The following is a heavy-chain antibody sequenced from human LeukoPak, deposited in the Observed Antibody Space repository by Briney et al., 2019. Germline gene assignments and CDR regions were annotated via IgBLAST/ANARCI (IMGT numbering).Heavy chain of an antibody. J-gene: IGHJ4*02. CDR2: ISYDGSNK. D-gene: IGHD1-1*01. CDR1: GFTFSSYA. V-gene: IGHV3-30*04. CDR3: ARLFRDVTTFDY. Sequence: PGGSLRLSCAASGFTFSSYAMHWVRQAPGKGLGWVAVISYDGSNKYYADSVKGRFTISRDNSKNTLYLQMNSLRAEDTAVYYCARLFRDVTTFDYWGQGTLVTVSS.